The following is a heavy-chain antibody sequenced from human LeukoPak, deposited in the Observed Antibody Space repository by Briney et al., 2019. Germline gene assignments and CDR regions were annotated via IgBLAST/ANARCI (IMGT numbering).Heavy chain of an antibody. J-gene: IGHJ4*02. CDR1: GYTFTGYY. Sequence: GASVKVSCKASGYTFTGYYMHWVREAPGQGLEWMGWINPKSGGTKYAQSFQGRVTMTRDTSISTAYMALSGLRADDTAAYYCARDRSVNWGYYWGQGTLVTVSS. CDR2: INPKSGGT. CDR3: ARDRSVNWGYY. V-gene: IGHV1-2*02. D-gene: IGHD7-27*01.